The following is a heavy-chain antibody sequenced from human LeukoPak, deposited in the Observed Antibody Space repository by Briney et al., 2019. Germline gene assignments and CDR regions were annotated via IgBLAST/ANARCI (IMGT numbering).Heavy chain of an antibody. CDR3: AKDYKYCDSNSCRDYFYGMDV. J-gene: IGHJ6*02. CDR1: GFPFSNYG. D-gene: IGHD2/OR15-2a*01. CDR2: ISYDGTSP. Sequence: GGSLRLSCAASGFPFSNYGMHWVRQAPGRGLEWVAVISYDGTSPHYADSVRGRLTISRDNSKNTVYLQVNSLRGEDTAVYYCAKDYKYCDSNSCRDYFYGMDVWGQGTAVSVS. V-gene: IGHV3-30*18.